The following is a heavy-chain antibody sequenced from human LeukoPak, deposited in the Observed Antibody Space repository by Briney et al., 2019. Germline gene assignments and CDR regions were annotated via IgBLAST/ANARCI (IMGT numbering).Heavy chain of an antibody. CDR3: ARDGESSYYYYYYMDV. CDR2: MNPNSGST. D-gene: IGHD3-10*01. CDR1: GYTFTSYG. V-gene: IGHV1-8*02. J-gene: IGHJ6*03. Sequence: ASVKVSCKASGYTFTSYGISWVRQAPGQGLEWMGWMNPNSGSTGYAQKFQGRVTMTRNTSISTAYMELSSLRSEDTAVYYCARDGESSYYYYYYMDVWGKGTTVTVSS.